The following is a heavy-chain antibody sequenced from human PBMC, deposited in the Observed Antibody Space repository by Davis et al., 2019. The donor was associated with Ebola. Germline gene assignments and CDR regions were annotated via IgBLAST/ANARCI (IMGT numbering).Heavy chain of an antibody. CDR2: VVVGTNNI. CDR3: AASVGTVGKFDY. CDR1: GFTFANSA. V-gene: IGHV1-58*02. Sequence: SVKVSCKTSGFTFANSAIQWARQAPGQRLEWIGWVVVGTNNINYAQKFQGRVTITRDMTTSTAYMELTGLRSEDTALYYCAASVGTVGKFDYWGQGTLVTVSS. D-gene: IGHD1-1*01. J-gene: IGHJ4*02.